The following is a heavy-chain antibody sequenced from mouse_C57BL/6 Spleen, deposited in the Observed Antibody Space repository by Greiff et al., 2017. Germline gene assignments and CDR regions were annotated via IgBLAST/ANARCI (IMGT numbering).Heavy chain of an antibody. CDR3: ARNYYYGSSHYWYFDV. J-gene: IGHJ1*03. Sequence: VQLVESGPGLVAPSQSLSITCTVSGFSLTSYAISWVRQPPGKGLEWLGVIWTGGGTNYNSALKSRLSISKDNSKSQVFLKMNSLQTDDTARYYCARNYYYGSSHYWYFDVWGTGTTVTVSS. V-gene: IGHV2-9-1*01. CDR2: IWTGGGT. D-gene: IGHD1-1*01. CDR1: GFSLTSYA.